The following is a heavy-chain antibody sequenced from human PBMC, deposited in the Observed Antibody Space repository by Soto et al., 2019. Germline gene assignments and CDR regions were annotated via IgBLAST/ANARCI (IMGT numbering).Heavy chain of an antibody. CDR3: AKDGYCNGGSCYLYYLDS. J-gene: IGHJ4*02. CDR1: GFTFSSYA. V-gene: IGHV3-23*01. CDR2: ISGSGGST. D-gene: IGHD2-15*01. Sequence: PGGSLRLSCAASGFTFSSYAMSWVRQAPGKGLEWVSAISGSGGSTYYADSVKDRFAISRDNSKNTLFLQMYDLRAEDTALYYYAKDGYCNGGSCYLYYLDSWGLGTPVTVSS.